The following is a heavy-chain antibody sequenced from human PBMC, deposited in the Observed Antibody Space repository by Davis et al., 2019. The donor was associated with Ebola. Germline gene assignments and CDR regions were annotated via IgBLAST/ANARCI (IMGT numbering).Heavy chain of an antibody. J-gene: IGHJ6*02. CDR3: TRMALNYYYSGMDV. V-gene: IGHV3-7*01. CDR1: GFTFSNYW. D-gene: IGHD3-3*02. CDR2: TKEDRSER. Sequence: GESLKISCAASGFTFSNYWMSWVRQAPGKGLEWVANTKEDRSERYYVDSVKGRFTISRDNAKNSLYLRMNGLRAEDTGVYYCTRMALNYYYSGMDVWGQGTTVTVSS.